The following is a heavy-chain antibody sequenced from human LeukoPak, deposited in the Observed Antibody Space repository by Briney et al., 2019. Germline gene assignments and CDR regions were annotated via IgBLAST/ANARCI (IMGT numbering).Heavy chain of an antibody. J-gene: IGHJ3*02. CDR3: AREYCSGGSCYWGAFDI. D-gene: IGHD2-15*01. Sequence: GGSLRLSCVASGFTFSSDSMNWVRQAPGKGLEWVSILGSSSGYINYADSLRGRVTISRDNAKNSLYLQVNSLRAEDTAVYYCAREYCSGGSCYWGAFDIWGQGTMVTVSS. V-gene: IGHV3-21*01. CDR1: GFTFSSDS. CDR2: LGSSSGYI.